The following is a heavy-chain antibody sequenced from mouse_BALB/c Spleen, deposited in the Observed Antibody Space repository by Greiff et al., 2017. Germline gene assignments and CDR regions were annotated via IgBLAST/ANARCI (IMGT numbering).Heavy chain of an antibody. J-gene: IGHJ4*01. Sequence: EVQRVESGGGLVQPGGSLRLSCATSGFTFTDYYMSWVRQPPGKALEWLGFIRNKANGYTTEYSASVKGRFTISRDNSQSILYLQMNTLRAEDSATYYCARGFYEGYYYYAMDYWGQGTLVTVSS. D-gene: IGHD2-3*01. V-gene: IGHV7-3*02. CDR1: GFTFTDYY. CDR3: ARGFYEGYYYYAMDY. CDR2: IRNKANGYTT.